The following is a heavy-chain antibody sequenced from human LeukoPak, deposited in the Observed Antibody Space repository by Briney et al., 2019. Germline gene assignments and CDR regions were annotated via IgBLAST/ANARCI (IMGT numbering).Heavy chain of an antibody. CDR3: AKDRGYYYDSSGYYYFDY. CDR2: ISGGGGST. CDR1: GFTFNSYA. J-gene: IGHJ4*02. Sequence: PGGSLRLSCAASGFTFNSYAMSWVRQAPGKGLEWVSAISGGGGSTYHADSVKGRFTISRDNSKNTLYLQMNSLRAEDTAVYYCAKDRGYYYDSSGYYYFDYRGQGTLVTVSS. D-gene: IGHD3-22*01. V-gene: IGHV3-23*01.